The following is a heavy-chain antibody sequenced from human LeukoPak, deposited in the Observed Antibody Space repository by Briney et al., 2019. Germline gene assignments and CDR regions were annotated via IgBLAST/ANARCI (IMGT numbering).Heavy chain of an antibody. CDR2: ISGSGGST. CDR3: AKADGSSWYAFNY. Sequence: GGSLRLSFETPEFPFTGYAMGGFRRAPGKGLNWVSAISGSGGSTYYADSVKGRFTISRDNSKNTLYLQMNSLRAEDTAVYYCAKADGSSWYAFNYWGQGTLVTVSS. V-gene: IGHV3-23*01. J-gene: IGHJ4*02. CDR1: EFPFTGYA. D-gene: IGHD6-13*01.